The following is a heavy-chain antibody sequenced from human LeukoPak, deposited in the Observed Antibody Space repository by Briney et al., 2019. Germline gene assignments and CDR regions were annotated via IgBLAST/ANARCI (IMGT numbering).Heavy chain of an antibody. CDR3: ATSGYQLLSYFDN. D-gene: IGHD2-2*01. CDR1: GHTLIELS. J-gene: IGHJ4*02. Sequence: ASVNVSCTVSGHTLIELSLHWVRQAPGKGLEWMGGFDPENGQSIYAQKFRGRVTLTEDTSTDTAYMELSSLRSEDTAVYFCATSGYQLLSYFDNWGQGSLVTVSS. CDR2: FDPENGQS. V-gene: IGHV1-24*01.